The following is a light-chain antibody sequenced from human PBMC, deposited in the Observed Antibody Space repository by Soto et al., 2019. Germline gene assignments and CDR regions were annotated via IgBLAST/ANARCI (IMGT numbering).Light chain of an antibody. CDR1: QGISSA. J-gene: IGKJ2*01. CDR3: QQFNSYPYT. Sequence: AIPLTQSPSSLSASVGDRVTITCRASQGISSALAWYQQRPGKAPKLLIYDASSLESGVPSRFSGSGSGTDFTLTISSLQPEDFATYYCQQFNSYPYTFGQGTKLEIK. CDR2: DAS. V-gene: IGKV1-13*02.